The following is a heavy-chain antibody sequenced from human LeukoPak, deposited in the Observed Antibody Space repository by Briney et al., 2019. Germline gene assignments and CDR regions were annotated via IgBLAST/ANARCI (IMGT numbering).Heavy chain of an antibody. Sequence: SETLSLTCAVYGGSFSGYYWSWIRQPPGKGLEWIGEINHSGSTNYNPSLKSRVTISVDTSKNQFSLKLSSVTAADTAVYYCARCYGYSSGWYGGDYYYMDVWGKGTTVTVSS. CDR1: GGSFSGYY. V-gene: IGHV4-34*01. CDR3: ARCYGYSSGWYGGDYYYMDV. D-gene: IGHD6-19*01. J-gene: IGHJ6*03. CDR2: INHSGST.